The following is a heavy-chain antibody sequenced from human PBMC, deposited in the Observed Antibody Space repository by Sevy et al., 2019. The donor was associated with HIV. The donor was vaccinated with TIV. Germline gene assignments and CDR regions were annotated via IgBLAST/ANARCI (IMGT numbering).Heavy chain of an antibody. V-gene: IGHV3-23*01. CDR3: ARGPAYLY. Sequence: GGSLRLSCAVSGFTFSDYAMSWVRQPPGGGLEWGSAIGGSGDRKFYADSVKGSFTISSDNSRSTLSLEMNGLRDDDTAFYYCARGPAYLYWGQGTLVTVSS. J-gene: IGHJ4*02. D-gene: IGHD3-10*01. CDR2: IGGSGDRK. CDR1: GFTFSDYA.